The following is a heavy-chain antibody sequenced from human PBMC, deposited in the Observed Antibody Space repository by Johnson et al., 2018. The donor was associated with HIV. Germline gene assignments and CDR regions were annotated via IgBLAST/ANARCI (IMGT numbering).Heavy chain of an antibody. CDR2: ISYDGSNK. V-gene: IGHV3-30*18. CDR3: AKERGKRWLHPRDAFDI. Sequence: QVQLVESGGGLVQPGGSLKLSCAASGFTFSSYWMSWVRQAPGKGLEWVAVISYDGSNKYYADSVKGRFTISRDNSKNTLYLRMNSLRAEDTAVYLCAKERGKRWLHPRDAFDIWGQGTMVTVSS. CDR1: GFTFSSYW. J-gene: IGHJ3*02. D-gene: IGHD5-24*01.